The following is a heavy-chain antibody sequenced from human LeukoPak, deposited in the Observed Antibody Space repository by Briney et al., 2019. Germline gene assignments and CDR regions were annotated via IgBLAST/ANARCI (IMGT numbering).Heavy chain of an antibody. J-gene: IGHJ4*02. V-gene: IGHV4-34*01. CDR3: ARGYGEDQQLVRDYFDY. D-gene: IGHD6-13*01. Sequence: SETLSLTCAVYGGSFSGYYWSWIRHPPGKGLEWIGEINHSGTTNYNPSLKSRVTISVDTSTNQFSLKLSSMTAADTAVYYCARGYGEDQQLVRDYFDYWGQGTLVNVSS. CDR2: INHSGTT. CDR1: GGSFSGYY.